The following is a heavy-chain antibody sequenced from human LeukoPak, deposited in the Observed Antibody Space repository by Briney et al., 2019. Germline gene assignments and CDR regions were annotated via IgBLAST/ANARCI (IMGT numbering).Heavy chain of an antibody. CDR1: GYTFTSYG. CDR3: ARGGAPDTYYDFWSGPDY. CDR2: ISAYNGNT. D-gene: IGHD3-3*01. J-gene: IGHJ4*02. V-gene: IGHV1-18*01. Sequence: ASVKVSCKASGYTFTSYGISWVRQAPGQGLEWMGWISAYNGNTNYAQKLQGRVTMTTDTSTSTAYMELRSLRSDDTAVYYCARGGAPDTYYDFWSGPDYWGQGTLVTVSS.